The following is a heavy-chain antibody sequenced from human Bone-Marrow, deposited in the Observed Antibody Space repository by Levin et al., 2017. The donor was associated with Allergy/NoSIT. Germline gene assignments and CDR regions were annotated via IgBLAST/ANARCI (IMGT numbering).Heavy chain of an antibody. CDR1: GYTFTNYD. J-gene: IGHJ5*02. CDR2: INPSGHT. CDR3: VRGRDYHDSSGYYFWNWFDR. Sequence: ASVKVSCKASGYTFTNYDINWVRQATGQGFEWMGWINPSGHTGYSQKFQGRVTLTRDTSISTAYMELSSLRSEDAAVYYCVRGRDYHDSSGYYFWNWFDRWGQGTLVTVSS. D-gene: IGHD3-22*01. V-gene: IGHV1-8*01.